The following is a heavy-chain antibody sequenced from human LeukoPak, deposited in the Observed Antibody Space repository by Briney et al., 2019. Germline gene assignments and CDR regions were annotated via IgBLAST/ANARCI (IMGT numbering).Heavy chain of an antibody. CDR3: ARAHPVGAPNN. J-gene: IGHJ4*02. CDR1: GYTFTSYA. D-gene: IGHD1-26*01. CDR2: INAGNGNT. Sequence: ASVKVTCKASGYTFTSYAMHWVRQAPGQRLEWMGWINAGNGNTKYSQKFQGRVTITRDTSASTAYMELSSLRSEDTAVYYCARAHPVGAPNNWGQGTLVTVSS. V-gene: IGHV1-3*01.